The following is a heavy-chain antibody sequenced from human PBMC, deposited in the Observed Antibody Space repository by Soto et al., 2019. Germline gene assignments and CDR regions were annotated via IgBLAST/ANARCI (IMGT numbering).Heavy chain of an antibody. D-gene: IGHD3-22*01. CDR3: ARGEQTRGYSYGQRGSYDSSGYLVY. V-gene: IGHV4-34*01. Sequence: SATLSLTCAFYGWSFSWYYLILIRQPPGKGLEWIGEINHSGSTNYNPSLKSRVTISVDTSKNQFSLKLSSVTAADTAVYYCARGEQTRGYSYGQRGSYDSSGYLVYWGQGTLVTVSS. CDR2: INHSGST. CDR1: GWSFSWYY. J-gene: IGHJ4*02.